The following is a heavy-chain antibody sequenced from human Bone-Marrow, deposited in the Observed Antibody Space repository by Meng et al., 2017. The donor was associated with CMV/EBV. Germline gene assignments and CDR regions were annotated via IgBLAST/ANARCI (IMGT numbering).Heavy chain of an antibody. D-gene: IGHD3-3*01. CDR2: IYTSGST. CDR3: ARDLPYDFWSGYYWFDP. V-gene: IGHV4-4*07. J-gene: IGHJ5*02. CDR1: GGSISSYY. Sequence: QVQLQESGPGLVMPSEXLSLTCTVSGGSISSYYWSWIRQPAGKGLEWIGRIYTSGSTNYNPSLKSRVTMSVDTSKNQFSLKLSSVTAADTAVYYCARDLPYDFWSGYYWFDPWGQGTLVTVSS.